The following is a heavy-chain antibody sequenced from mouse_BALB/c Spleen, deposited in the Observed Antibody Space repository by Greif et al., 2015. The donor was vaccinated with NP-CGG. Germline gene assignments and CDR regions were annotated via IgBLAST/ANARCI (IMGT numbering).Heavy chain of an antibody. D-gene: IGHD2-14*01. CDR3: ARHRYDGRDYAMDY. J-gene: IGHJ4*01. V-gene: IGHV5-9-2*01. Sequence: EVKVVESGGGLVKPGGSLKLSCAASGFTFSSYGMSWVRQTPEKRLEWVATISGGGSYTYYPDSVKGRFTISRDNAKNNLYLQMSSLRSEDTALYYCARHRYDGRDYAMDYWGQGTSVTVSS. CDR2: ISGGGSYT. CDR1: GFTFSSYG.